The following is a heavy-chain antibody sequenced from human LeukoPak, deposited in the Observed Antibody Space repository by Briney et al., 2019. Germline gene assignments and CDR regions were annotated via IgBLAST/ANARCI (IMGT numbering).Heavy chain of an antibody. D-gene: IGHD1-26*01. CDR3: ARDLTPNIVGATPFDY. Sequence: SVKVSCKASGGTFSSYAISWVRQAPGQGLEWMGRIIPILGIANYAQKFQGRVTITADKSTSTAYMELSSLRSEDTAVYYCARDLTPNIVGATPFDYWGQGTLVTVSS. V-gene: IGHV1-69*04. J-gene: IGHJ4*02. CDR1: GGTFSSYA. CDR2: IIPILGIA.